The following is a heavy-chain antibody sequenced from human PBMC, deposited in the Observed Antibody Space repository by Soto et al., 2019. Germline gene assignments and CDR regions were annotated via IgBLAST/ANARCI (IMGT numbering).Heavy chain of an antibody. CDR3: AKAKVYSSSSSALDY. CDR2: ISGSGGTT. V-gene: IGHV3-23*01. Sequence: GGSLRISCAASGFTFSSYAMTWVRQAPGKGLEWVSAISGSGGTTYYADSVKGRSTISRDNSKNTLYLQLNSLRAEDTAVFYCAKAKVYSSSSSALDYWGQGALVTVSS. J-gene: IGHJ4*02. CDR1: GFTFSSYA. D-gene: IGHD6-6*01.